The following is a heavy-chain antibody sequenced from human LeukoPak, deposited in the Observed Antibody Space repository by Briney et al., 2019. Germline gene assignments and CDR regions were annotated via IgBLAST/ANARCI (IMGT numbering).Heavy chain of an antibody. CDR1: GFTFSRSG. D-gene: IGHD3-3*02. CDR2: IREDGSDK. V-gene: IGHV3-7*01. Sequence: GGSLGLSCTASGFTFSRSGMHWVRQAPGKGLEWEADIREDGSDKYYGDSVKGRFTISRENAKNSVYLQMNSLSPEDTAIYFCATLAFDSWGRGTLVTVSS. CDR3: ATLAFDS. J-gene: IGHJ4*02.